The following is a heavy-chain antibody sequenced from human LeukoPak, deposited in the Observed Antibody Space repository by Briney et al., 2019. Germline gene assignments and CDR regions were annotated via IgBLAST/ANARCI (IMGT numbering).Heavy chain of an antibody. D-gene: IGHD3-10*01. CDR1: GFSVNNNY. Sequence: GGSLRLSCAASGFSVNNNYIDWVRQAPGKGLEWVSSMDNFGLKYYRDSVTGRFNISRDSASDMVYLQMSSLRVDDTAVYYCAGGTYYGTGGRPGFLNYWGLGTLVTVSS. CDR2: MDNFGLK. J-gene: IGHJ4*02. CDR3: AGGTYYGTGGRPGFLNY. V-gene: IGHV3-53*01.